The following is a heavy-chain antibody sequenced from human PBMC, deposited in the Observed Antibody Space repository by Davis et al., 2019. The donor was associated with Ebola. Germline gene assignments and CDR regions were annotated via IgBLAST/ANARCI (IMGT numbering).Heavy chain of an antibody. Sequence: SETLSLTCAVSGGSISSSNWWSWVRQPPGKGLEWIGEIYHSGSTNYNPSLKSRVTISVDKSKNQFSLKLSSVTAADTAVYYCARVGHSSGYAHFDYWGQGTLVTVSS. CDR2: IYHSGST. V-gene: IGHV4-4*02. J-gene: IGHJ4*02. CDR1: GGSISSSNW. CDR3: ARVGHSSGYAHFDY. D-gene: IGHD3-22*01.